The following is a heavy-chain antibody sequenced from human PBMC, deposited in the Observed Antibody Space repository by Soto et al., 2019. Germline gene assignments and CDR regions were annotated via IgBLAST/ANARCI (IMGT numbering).Heavy chain of an antibody. Sequence: PGGSLRLSCAASGFTFSSYSMNWVRQAPGKGLEWVSYISSSSSTIYYADSVRGRFTISRDNVKNSLYLRMNSLRAEDTAVYYSVRDRELEVAGTAEYYYYFGMDVWGQGTTVTVSS. CDR2: ISSSSSTI. V-gene: IGHV3-48*01. J-gene: IGHJ6*02. D-gene: IGHD6-19*01. CDR3: VRDRELEVAGTAEYYYYFGMDV. CDR1: GFTFSSYS.